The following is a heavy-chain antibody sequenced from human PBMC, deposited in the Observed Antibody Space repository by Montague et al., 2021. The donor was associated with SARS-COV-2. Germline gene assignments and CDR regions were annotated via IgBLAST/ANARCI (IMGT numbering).Heavy chain of an antibody. J-gene: IGHJ4*02. V-gene: IGHV3-9*01. D-gene: IGHD3-22*01. CDR1: GFIFEDYA. Sequence: SLRLSCAASGFIFEDYAMHWVRKAPGKGLEWVSGISWNSGSIAYADSVKGRFTISRENAKNSLYLQMSSLRPEDTALYYCAKDGGHSSGYYYEGGFDSWGQGNTVTVSS. CDR2: ISWNSGSI. CDR3: AKDGGHSSGYYYEGGFDS.